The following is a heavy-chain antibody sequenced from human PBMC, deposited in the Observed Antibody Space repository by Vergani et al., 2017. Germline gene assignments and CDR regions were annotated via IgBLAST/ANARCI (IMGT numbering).Heavy chain of an antibody. V-gene: IGHV4-34*01. J-gene: IGHJ4*02. CDR1: GGSFSGYY. CDR3: AGGPRRYGSENNDY. Sequence: QVQLQQWGAGLLKPSETLSLTCAVYGGSFSGYYWSWIRQPPGKGLEWIGEINHSGSTNYNPSLKSRVTISVDTSKNQFSLKLSSVTAADTAVYYCAGGPRRYGSENNDYWGQGTLVTVSS. D-gene: IGHD3-10*01. CDR2: INHSGST.